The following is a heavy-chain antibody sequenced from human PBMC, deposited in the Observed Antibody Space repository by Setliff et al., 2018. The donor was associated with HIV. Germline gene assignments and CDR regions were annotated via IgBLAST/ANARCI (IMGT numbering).Heavy chain of an antibody. J-gene: IGHJ6*02. CDR3: ARTFGDLKHYNYYYTIDV. V-gene: IGHV4-34*01. D-gene: IGHD3-10*01. Sequence: SETLSLTCGVYGGSFTTYYWTWIRQPPGKGLEWLGEINHSGSTNYNPSLKSRVTMSVDTSKNQFSLNLSSVTAADTAVYYCARTFGDLKHYNYYYTIDVWGQGTTVTVSS. CDR2: INHSGST. CDR1: GGSFTTYY.